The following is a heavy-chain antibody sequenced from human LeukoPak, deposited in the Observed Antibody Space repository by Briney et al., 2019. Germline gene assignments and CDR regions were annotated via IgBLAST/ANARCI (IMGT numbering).Heavy chain of an antibody. J-gene: IGHJ5*02. CDR1: GGSISSGSYY. V-gene: IGHV4-61*02. Sequence: SETLSLTCTVSGGSISSGSYYWSWIRQPAGKGLEWIGRIYTSGSTNYNPSLKSRVTISVATSKNQFSLKLSSVTAADTAVYYCARAVAGSRRWFDPWGQGTLVTVSS. D-gene: IGHD6-19*01. CDR3: ARAVAGSRRWFDP. CDR2: IYTSGST.